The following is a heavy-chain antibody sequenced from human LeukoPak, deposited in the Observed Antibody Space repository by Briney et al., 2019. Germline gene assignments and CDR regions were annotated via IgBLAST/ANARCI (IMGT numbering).Heavy chain of an antibody. Sequence: GGSLRLSCAAPGFTCNRYWMHWVRHAPGKGLVWVSHINNDGGSTTYADSVKGRFTISRDNAKNMLYLQMNSLRVDDTAVYYCACQTTYDYYYMDVWGKGTTVTVSS. CDR3: ACQTTYDYYYMDV. CDR1: GFTCNRYW. J-gene: IGHJ6*03. V-gene: IGHV3-74*01. D-gene: IGHD1/OR15-1a*01. CDR2: INNDGGST.